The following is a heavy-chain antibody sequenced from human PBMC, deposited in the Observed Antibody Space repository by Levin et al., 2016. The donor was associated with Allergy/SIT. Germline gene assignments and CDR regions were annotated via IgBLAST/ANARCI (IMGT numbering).Heavy chain of an antibody. CDR3: ARRAVGASRFLDH. V-gene: IGHV3-21*01. CDR1: GFTFTNYG. CDR2: ISSTASRI. Sequence: LSLTCAASGFTFTNYGMHWVRQAPGKGLEWVSSISSTASRIYYADTVKGRFIISRDDADNSLYLQMNSLRAEDTAVYYCARRAVGASRFLDHWGQGILVTVSS. D-gene: IGHD1-26*01. J-gene: IGHJ4*02.